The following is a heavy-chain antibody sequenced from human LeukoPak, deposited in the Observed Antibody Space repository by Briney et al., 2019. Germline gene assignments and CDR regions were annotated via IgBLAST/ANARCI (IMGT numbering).Heavy chain of an antibody. CDR2: ISWNSGSI. D-gene: IGHD3-10*01. V-gene: IGHV3-9*01. CDR1: GFTFDDYA. CDR3: ARALWFGTSFDY. Sequence: GGSLRLSCAASGFTFDDYAMHWVRQAPGKGLEWVSGISWNSGSIGYADSVKGRFTISRDNAKNSLYLQMNILRAEDTAVYYCARALWFGTSFDYWGQGTLVTVSS. J-gene: IGHJ4*02.